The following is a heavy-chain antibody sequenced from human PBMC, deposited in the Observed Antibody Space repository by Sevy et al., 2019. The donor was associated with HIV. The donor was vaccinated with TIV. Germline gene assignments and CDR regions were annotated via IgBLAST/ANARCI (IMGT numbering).Heavy chain of an antibody. V-gene: IGHV4-39*01. CDR1: GGSISSSSYY. CDR2: INYSGST. Sequence: SETLSLTCTVSGGSISSSSYYWGWIRQPPGKGLEWIGSINYSGSTYYNPSLKSRVTISVDTSKNQFSLKLSSVTAADTAVYYCARIRNSYYYMDVWGKGTTVTVSS. J-gene: IGHJ6*03. CDR3: ARIRNSYYYMDV.